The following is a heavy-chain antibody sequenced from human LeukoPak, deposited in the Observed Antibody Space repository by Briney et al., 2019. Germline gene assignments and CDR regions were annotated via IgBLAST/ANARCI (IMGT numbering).Heavy chain of an antibody. CDR1: GGSISSTNW. V-gene: IGHV4-4*02. D-gene: IGHD3-9*01. J-gene: IGHJ4*02. CDR2: IYHSGST. CDR3: ASARNYDILTGLEN. Sequence: SETLSLTCAVSGGSISSTNWWNWVRQAPGKGLEWIAEIYHSGSTTYNPSLKSRVTISVDKSKNQFSLKLSSVTAADTAVYYCASARNYDILTGLENWGQGTLVTVS.